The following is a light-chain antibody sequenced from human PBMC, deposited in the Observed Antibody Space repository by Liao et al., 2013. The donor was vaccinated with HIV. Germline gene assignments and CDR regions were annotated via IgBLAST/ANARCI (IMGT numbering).Light chain of an antibody. J-gene: IGLJ2*01. CDR2: QDT. V-gene: IGLV3-1*01. Sequence: SYELTQPPSVSVSPGQTASITCSGDNLGEKYACWYQQKPGQSPVLVIHQDTKRPSGIPERFSGSKSGNTATLTISGTQSMDEADYYCQAWDGSAVVFGGGTKLTVL. CDR3: QAWDGSAVV. CDR1: NLGEKY.